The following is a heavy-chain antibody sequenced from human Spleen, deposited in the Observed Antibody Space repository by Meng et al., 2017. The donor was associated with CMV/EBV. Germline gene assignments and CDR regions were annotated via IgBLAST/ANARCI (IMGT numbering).Heavy chain of an antibody. V-gene: IGHV3-30-3*01. J-gene: IGHJ5*02. Sequence: LSCAASGFTCSSYAMHWVRQAPGKGLEWVAVISYDGSNKYYADSVKGRFTISRDNAKSTLYLQMNTLRAEDTAVYYCARQFNNWFDPWGQGTLVTVSS. CDR3: ARQFNNWFDP. CDR1: GFTCSSYA. CDR2: ISYDGSNK.